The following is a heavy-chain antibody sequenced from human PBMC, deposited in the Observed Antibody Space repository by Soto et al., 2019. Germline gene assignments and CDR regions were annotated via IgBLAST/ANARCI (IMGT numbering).Heavy chain of an antibody. CDR2: ISSDSSTI. CDR3: AREIIIGL. D-gene: IGHD3-16*01. CDR1: GFAFSTYK. V-gene: IGHV3-48*02. Sequence: EAKLVESGGGLVQPGGSLRLSCTASGFAFSTYKMNWVRQAPGKGLEWVSYISSDSSTIYYADSVKGRFTISRDNAKNSLYLQMNSLRDEDTAVYYVAREIIIGLWGQVTLVTVSS. J-gene: IGHJ4*02.